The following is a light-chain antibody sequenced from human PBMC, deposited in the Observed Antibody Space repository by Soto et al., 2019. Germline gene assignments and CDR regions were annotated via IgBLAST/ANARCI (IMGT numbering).Light chain of an antibody. J-gene: IGKJ2*01. Sequence: EIVLTQSPGTLSLSPGERATLSCRASQSVSRSYLDWYQQKPGQAPRLLIYAASSRATDIPDRFSGSGSGTDFTLTISRLEPEDFAVYYCQQYGSSPYTFGQGTKLEIK. V-gene: IGKV3-20*01. CDR2: AAS. CDR1: QSVSRSY. CDR3: QQYGSSPYT.